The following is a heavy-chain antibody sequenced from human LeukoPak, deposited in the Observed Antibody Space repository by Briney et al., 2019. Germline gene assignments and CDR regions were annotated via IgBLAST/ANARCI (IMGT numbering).Heavy chain of an antibody. CDR3: ARVSDIVVVVAADLTDAFDI. V-gene: IGHV4-4*07. Sequence: SETLSLTCTVSGGSISSYYWSWIRQPAGKGLEWIGRIYTSGSTNYNPSLKSRVTISVDTSKNQFSLKLSSVTAADTAVYYCARVSDIVVVVAADLTDAFDIWGQGTMVTVSS. CDR1: GGSISSYY. D-gene: IGHD2-15*01. J-gene: IGHJ3*02. CDR2: IYTSGST.